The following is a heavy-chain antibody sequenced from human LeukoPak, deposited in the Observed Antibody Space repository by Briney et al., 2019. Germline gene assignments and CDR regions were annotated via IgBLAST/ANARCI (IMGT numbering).Heavy chain of an antibody. D-gene: IGHD3-3*01. V-gene: IGHV4-38-2*01. CDR1: GYSISSGYY. J-gene: IGHJ4*02. Sequence: SETLSLTCAVSGYSISSGYYWGWIRQPPGKGLEWIGSIYHSGSTYYNPSLKSRVTISVDTSKNQFSLKLSSVTAADTAVYYCASVEYYDFWSGYPTYYFDYWGQGTQVTVSS. CDR3: ASVEYYDFWSGYPTYYFDY. CDR2: IYHSGST.